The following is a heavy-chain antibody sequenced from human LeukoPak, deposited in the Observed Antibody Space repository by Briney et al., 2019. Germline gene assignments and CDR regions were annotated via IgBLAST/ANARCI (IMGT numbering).Heavy chain of an antibody. CDR3: ARHYYDSSGYLYYFDY. CDR1: GGSISSYY. Sequence: SETLSLTCTVSGGSISSYYWSWIRQPPGKGLEWIGEINHSGSTNYNPSLKSRVTISVDTSYNQFSLQLTSVTAADTALYYCARHYYDSSGYLYYFDYWGQGTLVTVSS. J-gene: IGHJ4*02. V-gene: IGHV4-34*01. D-gene: IGHD3-22*01. CDR2: INHSGST.